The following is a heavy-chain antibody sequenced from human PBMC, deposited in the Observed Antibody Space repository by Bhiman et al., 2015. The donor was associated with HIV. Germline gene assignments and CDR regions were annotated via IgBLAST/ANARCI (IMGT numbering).Heavy chain of an antibody. Sequence: VQLVETGGGLIQPGGSLRLSCAASGFIFSNYGMHWVRQAPGKGLEWVAVISYDGSDKYYAASVKGRFTISRDNSKNTLYLQMNSLRTEDTAVYYCARDVNSGRYYWFDPWGQGTLVTVSS. CDR3: ARDVNSGRYYWFDP. D-gene: IGHD1-26*01. CDR1: GFIFSNYG. J-gene: IGHJ5*02. CDR2: ISYDGSDK. V-gene: IGHV3-30*03.